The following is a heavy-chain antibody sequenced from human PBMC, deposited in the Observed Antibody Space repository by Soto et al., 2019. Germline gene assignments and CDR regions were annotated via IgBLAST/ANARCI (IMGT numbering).Heavy chain of an antibody. CDR2: IIPIFGTA. J-gene: IGHJ6*02. CDR3: ARESVVVAATRDYYYGMDV. D-gene: IGHD2-15*01. CDR1: GGTFSSDA. V-gene: IGHV1-69*13. Sequence: SVKVSCKASGGTFSSDAISWVRQAPGQGLEWMGGIIPIFGTANYAQKFQGRVTITADESTSTAYMELSSLRSEDTAVYYCARESVVVAATRDYYYGMDVWGQGTTVTVSS.